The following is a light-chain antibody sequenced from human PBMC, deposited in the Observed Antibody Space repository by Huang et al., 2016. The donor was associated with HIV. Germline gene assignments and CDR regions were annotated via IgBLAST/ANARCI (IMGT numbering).Light chain of an antibody. J-gene: IGKJ2*01. CDR1: QAISNS. CDR2: AAS. V-gene: IGKV1-NL1*01. CDR3: QQCYSTPYT. Sequence: DIQMTQSPSSLSASVGARVTITCRASQAISNSLAWYQQKPGKAPKLLLSAASRLESGIPSRFSGSGSGTDYTLTINSLQPEDFATYYCQQCYSTPYTFGQGTKLEI.